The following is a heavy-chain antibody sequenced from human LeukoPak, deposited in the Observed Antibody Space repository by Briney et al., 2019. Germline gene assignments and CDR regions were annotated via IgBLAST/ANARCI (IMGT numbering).Heavy chain of an antibody. CDR1: GFTFSSYE. D-gene: IGHD6-13*01. CDR2: ISSSGSTI. V-gene: IGHV3-48*03. J-gene: IGHJ5*02. CDR3: ARVGGGAAAGFDP. Sequence: GGSLRLSCAASGFTFSSYEMNWVRQAPGKGLEXXSYISSSGSTIYYADSVKGRFTISRDNAKNSLYLQMNSLRAEDTAVYYCARVGGGAAAGFDPWGQGTLVTVSS.